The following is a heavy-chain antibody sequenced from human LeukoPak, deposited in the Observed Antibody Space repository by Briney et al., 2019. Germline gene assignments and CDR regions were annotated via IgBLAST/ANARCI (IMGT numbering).Heavy chain of an antibody. CDR3: ARGRPSAAGSLDY. Sequence: PSETLSLTCAVYGGSFSGYYWSWIRQPPGKGLEWIGEINHSGSTNYNPSLKSRATISVDTSKNQFSLKLSSVTAADTAVYYCARGRPSAAGSLDYWGQGTLVTVSS. V-gene: IGHV4-34*01. J-gene: IGHJ4*02. CDR1: GGSFSGYY. CDR2: INHSGST. D-gene: IGHD6-13*01.